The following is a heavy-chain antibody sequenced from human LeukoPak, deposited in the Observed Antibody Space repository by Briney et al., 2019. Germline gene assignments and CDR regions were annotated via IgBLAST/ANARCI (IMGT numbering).Heavy chain of an antibody. CDR1: GDSFSSNSAA. V-gene: IGHV6-1*01. D-gene: IGHD5-12*01. CDR2: TYYRSKWYN. J-gene: IGHJ4*02. Sequence: SQTLSLTCALSGDSFSSNSAAWNWIRQSPSRGLEWLGRTYYRSKWYNDYAVSVKSRITINPDTSKNQFSLQLNSVTPEDTAVYYCARVAYYSGYDYVFDYWGQGTLVTVSS. CDR3: ARVAYYSGYDYVFDY.